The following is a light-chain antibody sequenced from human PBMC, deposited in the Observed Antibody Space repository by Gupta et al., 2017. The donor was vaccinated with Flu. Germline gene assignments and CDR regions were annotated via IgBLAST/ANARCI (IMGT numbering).Light chain of an antibody. J-gene: IGKJ2*03. Sequence: DIQLTQSPSSVSASVGDRVTISCRASQGISIWLAWYQQKPGKAPNLLIYAGSSLQSGVPARFSGSGSGTDFTLTISRLQPEDFATYYCQQASSLPYRFGQGTKLQIK. V-gene: IGKV1-12*02. CDR1: QGISIW. CDR2: AGS. CDR3: QQASSLPYR.